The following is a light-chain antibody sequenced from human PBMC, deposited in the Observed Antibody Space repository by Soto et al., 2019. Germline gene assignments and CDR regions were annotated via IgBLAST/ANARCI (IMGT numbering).Light chain of an antibody. J-gene: IGKJ1*01. Sequence: EIVLTQSPGTLSLSPGERATLSCRASQSVTSTYLAWYQQKPGQAPRLLIYGASSRAIGIPDRFTGSGSGTDFTLTISRLDPEDFAVYYCQQYDSLPPWTFGQGTKVDIK. CDR2: GAS. CDR1: QSVTSTY. CDR3: QQYDSLPPWT. V-gene: IGKV3-20*01.